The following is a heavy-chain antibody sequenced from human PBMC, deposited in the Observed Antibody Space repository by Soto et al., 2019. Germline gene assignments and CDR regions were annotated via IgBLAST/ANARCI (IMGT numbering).Heavy chain of an antibody. CDR2: ISAYNGNT. CDR3: ARGFDIVVGWGAFDI. J-gene: IGHJ3*02. V-gene: IGHV1-18*01. CDR1: GYTFTSYG. D-gene: IGHD2-2*01. Sequence: ASVKVSCKASGYTFTSYGISWVRQAPRQGLEWMGWISAYNGNTNDAQKLQGRVTMTTDTSTSTAYMELRSLRSDDTAVYYCARGFDIVVGWGAFDIWGQGTMVTVSS.